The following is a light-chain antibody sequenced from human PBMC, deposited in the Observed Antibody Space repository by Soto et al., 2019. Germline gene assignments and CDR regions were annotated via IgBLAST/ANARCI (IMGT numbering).Light chain of an antibody. Sequence: QSVLTQPPSVSGAPGQRVTISCTGSSSNIGAGYDVHWYQQFPGTAPKLLIYATNNRHSGVPDRFSASNSVTSASLAITGLQADDEADYYCQSYDTNLRWVFGTGTKLTVL. CDR3: QSYDTNLRWV. CDR1: SSNIGAGYD. V-gene: IGLV1-40*01. J-gene: IGLJ1*01. CDR2: ATN.